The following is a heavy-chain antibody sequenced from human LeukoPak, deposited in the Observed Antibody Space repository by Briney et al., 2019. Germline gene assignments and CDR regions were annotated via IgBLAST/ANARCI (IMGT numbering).Heavy chain of an antibody. CDR1: GFTFSSYW. Sequence: GGSLRLSCAASGFTFSSYWMHWVRQAPGKGLVWVSRINSDGSSTSYADSVKGRFTISRDNAKDTLYLQMNSLRAEDTAVYYCAKDFPGFGELFPVDYWGQGTLVTVSS. CDR2: INSDGSST. V-gene: IGHV3-74*01. CDR3: AKDFPGFGELFPVDY. J-gene: IGHJ4*02. D-gene: IGHD3-10*01.